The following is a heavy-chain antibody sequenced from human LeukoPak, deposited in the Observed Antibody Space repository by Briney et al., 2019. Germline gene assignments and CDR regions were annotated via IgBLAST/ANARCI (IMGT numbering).Heavy chain of an antibody. D-gene: IGHD3-9*01. J-gene: IGHJ6*03. Sequence: PGGSLRLSCAASGFTFSSYAMHWVRQAPGKGLEWVAVISYDGSNKYYADSVKGRFTISRDNSKNTLYLQMNSLRAEDTAVYYCARSPDYDISTGYHYYYYYMDVWGKGTTVTVSS. V-gene: IGHV3-30*04. CDR2: ISYDGSNK. CDR3: ARSPDYDISTGYHYYYYYMDV. CDR1: GFTFSSYA.